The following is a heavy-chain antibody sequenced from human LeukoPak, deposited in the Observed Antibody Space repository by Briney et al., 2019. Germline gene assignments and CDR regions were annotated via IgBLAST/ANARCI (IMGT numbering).Heavy chain of an antibody. CDR2: ISSSSSTI. J-gene: IGHJ4*02. D-gene: IGHD3-9*01. CDR1: GFTFSSYS. V-gene: IGHV3-48*01. CDR3: ARVGVYDILTGDDY. Sequence: GGSLRLSCAASGFTFSSYSMNWVRQAPGKGLEWVSYISSSSSTIYYADSVKGRFTISRDNAKNSLYLQMNSLRAEDTAVYYCARVGVYDILTGDDYWGQGTLVTVSS.